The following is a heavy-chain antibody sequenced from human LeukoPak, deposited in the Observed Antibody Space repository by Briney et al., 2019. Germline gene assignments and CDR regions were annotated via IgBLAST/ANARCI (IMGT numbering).Heavy chain of an antibody. CDR3: ARENGYSYGYHYYYMDV. CDR1: GFTFDDYG. Sequence: GGSLRLSCAASGFTFDDYGMSWVRQAPGKGLEWVSGINWNGGSTGYADSVKGRFTISRENAKNSLYLQMNSLRAEDTALYYCARENGYSYGYHYYYMDVWGKGTTVTVSS. D-gene: IGHD5-18*01. CDR2: INWNGGST. V-gene: IGHV3-20*04. J-gene: IGHJ6*03.